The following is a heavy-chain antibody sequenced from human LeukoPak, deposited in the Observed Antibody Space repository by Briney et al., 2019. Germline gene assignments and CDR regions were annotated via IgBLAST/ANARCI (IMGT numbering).Heavy chain of an antibody. Sequence: ASVKVSCKASGYTFTSYYMHWVRQAPGQGLEWMGIINPSGGSTSCAQKFQGRVTMTRDTSTSTAYMELRSLRSDDTAVYYCARDRREYIAAAGPPDFDYWGQGTLVTVSS. V-gene: IGHV1-46*01. CDR1: GYTFTSYY. CDR3: ARDRREYIAAAGPPDFDY. J-gene: IGHJ4*02. D-gene: IGHD6-13*01. CDR2: INPSGGST.